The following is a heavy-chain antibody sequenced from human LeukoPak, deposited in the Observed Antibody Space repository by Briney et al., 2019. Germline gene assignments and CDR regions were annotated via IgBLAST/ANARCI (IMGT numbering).Heavy chain of an antibody. D-gene: IGHD4-11*01. CDR2: INQSGGNT. V-gene: IGHV3-21*01. Sequence: PGGSLRLSCVASGFTFSRYGMSWVRQAPGKGLEWVSAINQSGGNTYYADSVKGRFTISRDNAKNSLYLQMNSLRAEDTAVYYCARETTPSAACDIWGQGTMVTVSS. J-gene: IGHJ3*02. CDR1: GFTFSRYG. CDR3: ARETTPSAACDI.